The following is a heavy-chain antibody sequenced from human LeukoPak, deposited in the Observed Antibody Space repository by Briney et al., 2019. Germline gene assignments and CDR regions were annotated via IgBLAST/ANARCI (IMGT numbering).Heavy chain of an antibody. CDR3: ARVRISSQGYYYYGMDV. D-gene: IGHD6-13*01. V-gene: IGHV1-18*01. J-gene: IGHJ6*02. CDR1: GYTFTSYA. Sequence: ASVKVSCKASGYTFTSYAMHWVRQAPGQRLEWMGWISAYNGNTNYAQKLQGRVTMTTDTSTSTAYMELRSLRSDDTAVYYCARVRISSQGYYYYGMDVWGQGTTVTVSS. CDR2: ISAYNGNT.